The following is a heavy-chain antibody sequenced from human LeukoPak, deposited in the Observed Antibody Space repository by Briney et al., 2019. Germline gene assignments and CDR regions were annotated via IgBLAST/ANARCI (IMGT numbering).Heavy chain of an antibody. CDR1: GFTFSNAW. J-gene: IGHJ5*02. CDR3: TTIGAGYSSSWYGSPDP. D-gene: IGHD6-13*01. Sequence: GGSLRLSCAASGFTFSNAWMSWVRQAPGKGLEWVGRIKSKTDGGTTDYAAPVKGRFTISRDDSKNTLYLQMNSLKTEDTAVYYCTTIGAGYSSSWYGSPDPWGQGTLVTVSS. CDR2: IKSKTDGGTT. V-gene: IGHV3-15*01.